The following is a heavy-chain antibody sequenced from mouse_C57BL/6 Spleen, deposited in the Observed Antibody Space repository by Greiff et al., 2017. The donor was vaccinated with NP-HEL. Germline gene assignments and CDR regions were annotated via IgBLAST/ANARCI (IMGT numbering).Heavy chain of an antibody. CDR3: AREPKDSSYWYFDV. V-gene: IGHV5-16*01. J-gene: IGHJ1*03. CDR1: GFTFSDYY. Sequence: EVMLVESEGGLVQPGSSMKLSCTASGFTFSDYYMAWVRQVPEKGLEWVANINYDGSSTYYLDSLKSRFIISRDNAKNILYLQMSSLKSEDTATYYGAREPKDSSYWYFDVWGTGTTVTVSS. CDR2: INYDGSST. D-gene: IGHD1-1*01.